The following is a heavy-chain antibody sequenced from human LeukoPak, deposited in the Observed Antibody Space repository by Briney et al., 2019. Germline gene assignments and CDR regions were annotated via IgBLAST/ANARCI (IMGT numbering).Heavy chain of an antibody. D-gene: IGHD1-26*01. J-gene: IGHJ4*02. Sequence: PSETLSLTCTVSGGSISSYYWSWIRQPPGKGLEWIGYIYYSGSTNYNPSLKSRVTISVDTSKNQFPLKLSSVTAADTAVYYCARVRSGSYSIDYWGQGTLVTVSS. CDR1: GGSISSYY. V-gene: IGHV4-59*01. CDR2: IYYSGST. CDR3: ARVRSGSYSIDY.